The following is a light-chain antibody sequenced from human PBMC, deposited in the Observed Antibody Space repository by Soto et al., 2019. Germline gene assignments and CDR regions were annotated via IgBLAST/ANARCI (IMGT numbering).Light chain of an antibody. V-gene: IGKV2-28*01. CDR2: LGS. Sequence: IVMTQSPLSLPVTPGEPASISCMSSQSLLHSDGYNYLDWYLQKPGQSPQLLICLGSNRASGVPDRFSGSGSGTDFTLTISRVEAEDFGVYYCMQALQTPWTFGQGTQVEVK. CDR3: MQALQTPWT. CDR1: QSLLHSDGYNY. J-gene: IGKJ1*01.